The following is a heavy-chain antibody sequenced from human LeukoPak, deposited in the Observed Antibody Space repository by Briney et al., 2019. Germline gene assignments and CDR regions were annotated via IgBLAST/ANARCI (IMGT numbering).Heavy chain of an antibody. CDR2: IRYDGSNK. D-gene: IGHD4-17*01. CDR3: AKTLSSYGDSDY. CDR1: GFTLSSYG. J-gene: IGHJ4*02. Sequence: GGSLRLSCAASGFTLSSYGMHWVRQAPGKGLEWVAFIRYDGSNKYYADSVKGRFTISRDNSKNTLYLQMNSLRAEDTAVYYCAKTLSSYGDSDYWGQGTLVTVSS. V-gene: IGHV3-30*02.